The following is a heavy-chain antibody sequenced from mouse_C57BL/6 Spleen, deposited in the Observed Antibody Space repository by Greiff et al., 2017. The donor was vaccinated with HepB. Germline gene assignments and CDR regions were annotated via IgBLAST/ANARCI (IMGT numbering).Heavy chain of an antibody. CDR1: GYTFTSYW. J-gene: IGHJ1*03. V-gene: IGHV1-64*01. CDR2: IHPNSGST. Sequence: VQLQQPGAELVKPGASVKLSCKASGYTFTSYWMHWVKQRPGQGLEWIGMIHPNSGSTNYNEKFKSKATLTVDKSSSTAYMLLSSLTSEDSAVYYCARDWDYWYFDVWGTGTTVTVSS. CDR3: ARDWDYWYFDV. D-gene: IGHD4-1*01.